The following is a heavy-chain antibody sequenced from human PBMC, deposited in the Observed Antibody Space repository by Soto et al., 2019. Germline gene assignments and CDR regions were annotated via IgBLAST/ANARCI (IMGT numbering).Heavy chain of an antibody. CDR2: IKNDGRDK. Sequence: EVQLVESGGGLVQPGGSLRLSCAASGFTFSSFWMTWVRQAPGKGLEWVTNIKNDGRDKYYVDSVKGRFTISRDDAKNSLYLQMNSLRAEDTAVYHCARVSRRNTFDIWGQGTMVTVSS. V-gene: IGHV3-7*01. CDR3: ARVSRRNTFDI. CDR1: GFTFSSFW. J-gene: IGHJ3*02.